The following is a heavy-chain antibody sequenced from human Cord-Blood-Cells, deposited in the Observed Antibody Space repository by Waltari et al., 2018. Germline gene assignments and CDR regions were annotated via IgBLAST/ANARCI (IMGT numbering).Heavy chain of an antibody. J-gene: IGHJ4*02. Sequence: EVQLVESGGGLIQPGWSLRLSCAASGFTVSSNYMGWVRQAPGKELEWVSVIYSGGSTYYADSVKGRFTISRDNSKNTLYLQMNSLRAEDTAVYYCARTPRFDYWGQGTLVTVSS. CDR3: ARTPRFDY. CDR2: IYSGGST. CDR1: GFTVSSNY. V-gene: IGHV3-53*01.